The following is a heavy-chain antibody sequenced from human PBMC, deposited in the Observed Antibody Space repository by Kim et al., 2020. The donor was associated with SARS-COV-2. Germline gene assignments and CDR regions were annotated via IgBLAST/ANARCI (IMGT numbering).Heavy chain of an antibody. Sequence: SETLSLTCTVSGGSISSSDYYWGWIRQHPGKGLEWIAYSSYSGSTHYNPSLKSRLTISVDTSKNQFSLKLSSVTAADTAIYYCARDLAGKDAFDIWGLGT. J-gene: IGHJ3*02. CDR2: SSYSGST. CDR1: GGSISSSDYY. CDR3: ARDLAGKDAFDI. V-gene: IGHV4-31*03. D-gene: IGHD3-16*01.